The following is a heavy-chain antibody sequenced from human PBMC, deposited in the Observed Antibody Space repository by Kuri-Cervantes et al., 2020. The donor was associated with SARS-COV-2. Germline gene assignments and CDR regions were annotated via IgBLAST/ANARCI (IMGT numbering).Heavy chain of an antibody. CDR2: ISGSGGST. J-gene: IGHJ4*02. V-gene: IGHV3-23*01. CDR1: GFTFSSYA. Sequence: GGSLSPSCAASGFTFSSYAMGWVRPAPGKGREWVAAISGSGGSTYYADSVKGRDTISRDNSKNTMYLQMNSLRAEDTAVYDCARGQGPFDYWGQGTLVTVSS. CDR3: ARGQGPFDY.